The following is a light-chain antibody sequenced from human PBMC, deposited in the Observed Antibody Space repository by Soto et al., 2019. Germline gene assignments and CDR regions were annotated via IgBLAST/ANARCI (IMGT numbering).Light chain of an antibody. CDR2: KAS. V-gene: IGKV1-5*03. J-gene: IGKJ1*01. CDR3: QQYNSYSGM. CDR1: QSISSW. Sequence: DIQMTQSPSALSASVGDRVTITCRASQSISSWLAWYQQKPGKAPKLLIYKASSLESGVPSRFSGSGSGTEITLTISSLQPDDFASYYCQQYNSYSGMFGQGTKVDI.